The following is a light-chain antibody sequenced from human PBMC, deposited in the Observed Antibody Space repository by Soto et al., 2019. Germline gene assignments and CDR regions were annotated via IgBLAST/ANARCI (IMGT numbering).Light chain of an antibody. CDR2: KAS. CDR1: QSISTW. Sequence: DIQMTQSPSTLSASVGDRLTITCRASQSISTWLAWYQQKPGKAPKLLIYKASTLESGVPSRFSGSGSGTDFTLTISSLQPEDFATYYCQQSYSTLWTFGQGTKVGIK. CDR3: QQSYSTLWT. V-gene: IGKV1-5*03. J-gene: IGKJ1*01.